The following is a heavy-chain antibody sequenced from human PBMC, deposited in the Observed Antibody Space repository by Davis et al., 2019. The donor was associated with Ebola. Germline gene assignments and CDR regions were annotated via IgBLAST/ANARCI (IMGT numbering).Heavy chain of an antibody. CDR3: ATGNTGWILDY. V-gene: IGHV1-69*06. D-gene: IGHD6-19*01. J-gene: IGHJ4*02. CDR2: IIPIFGTT. Sequence: SVKVSCKASGDSFSNHAITWVRQAPGQGLEWTGGIIPIFGTTNYAQKFQGRVTMTADKSTSTASSATAYLELNSLKYEDTAIYYCATGNTGWILDYWGQGTLVTVSS. CDR1: GDSFSNHA.